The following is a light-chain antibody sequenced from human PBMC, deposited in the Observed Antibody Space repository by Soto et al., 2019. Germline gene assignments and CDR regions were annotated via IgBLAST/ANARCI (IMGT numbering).Light chain of an antibody. CDR3: QPYNNWPFT. CDR2: GAS. Sequence: EIVMTQSPATLSVSPGERATLSCRASQSVSSYLAWYQQKPGQAPRLLIYGASTRATGIPARFSGSGSGTEFTLTISSLQSEDFAVYYCQPYNNWPFTFGPGTKVDIK. V-gene: IGKV3-15*01. CDR1: QSVSSY. J-gene: IGKJ3*01.